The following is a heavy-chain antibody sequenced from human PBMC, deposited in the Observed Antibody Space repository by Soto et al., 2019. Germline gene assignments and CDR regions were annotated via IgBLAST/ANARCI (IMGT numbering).Heavy chain of an antibody. CDR3: ARHLKGFSGWPRAFDI. CDR2: IYPGDSDT. Sequence: LKISCKGSGYSFTSYWIGWVRQMPGKGLEWMGIIYPGDSDTRYSPSFQGQVTISADKSISTAYLQWSSLKASDTAMYYCARHLKGFSGWPRAFDIWGQGTMVTVSS. D-gene: IGHD6-19*01. V-gene: IGHV5-51*01. J-gene: IGHJ3*02. CDR1: GYSFTSYW.